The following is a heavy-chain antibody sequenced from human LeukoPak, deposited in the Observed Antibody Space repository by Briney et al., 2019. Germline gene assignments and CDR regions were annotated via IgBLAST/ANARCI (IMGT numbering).Heavy chain of an antibody. CDR3: ARADYYGSGSSIRRKFDP. Sequence: ASVKVSCKASGYTFTGYYMHWVRQAPGQGLEWMGWMNPNSGNTGYAQKFQGRVTMTRNTSISTAYMELSSLRSEDTAVYYCARADYYGSGSSIRRKFDPWGQGTLVTVSS. D-gene: IGHD3-10*01. V-gene: IGHV1-8*02. CDR2: MNPNSGNT. J-gene: IGHJ5*02. CDR1: GYTFTGYY.